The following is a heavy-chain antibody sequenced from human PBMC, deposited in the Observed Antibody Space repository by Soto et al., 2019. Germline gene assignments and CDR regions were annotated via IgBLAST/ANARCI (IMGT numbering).Heavy chain of an antibody. CDR1: GGTFSSYA. J-gene: IGHJ6*02. Sequence: SVKVSCKASGGTFSSYAISWLRQAPGQGLEWMGGIIPIFGTANYAQKFQGRVTITADESTSTAYMELSSLRSEDTAVYYCATSRLTGTPYYYYYGMDVWGQGTTVTVSS. D-gene: IGHD1-1*01. CDR3: ATSRLTGTPYYYYYGMDV. CDR2: IIPIFGTA. V-gene: IGHV1-69*13.